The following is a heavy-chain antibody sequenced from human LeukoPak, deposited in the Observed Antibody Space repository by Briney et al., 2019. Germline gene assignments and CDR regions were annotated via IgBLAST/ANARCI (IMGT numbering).Heavy chain of an antibody. V-gene: IGHV1-69*05. J-gene: IGHJ6*03. Sequence: SVKVSCKASGGTFSSYAISWVRQAPGQGLEWMGGIIPIFGTANYARKFQGRVTITTDESTSTAYMELSSLRSEDTAVYYCARDSSSSSGDFYYYMDVWGKGTTVTVSS. D-gene: IGHD6-6*01. CDR1: GGTFSSYA. CDR3: ARDSSSSSGDFYYYMDV. CDR2: IIPIFGTA.